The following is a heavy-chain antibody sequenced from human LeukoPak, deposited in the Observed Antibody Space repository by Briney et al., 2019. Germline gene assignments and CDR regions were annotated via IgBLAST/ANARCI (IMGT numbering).Heavy chain of an antibody. CDR1: GGTFSSYA. V-gene: IGHV1-69*05. CDR3: ATHRSIVARSYWFDP. CDR2: IIPIFGTA. D-gene: IGHD2-21*01. J-gene: IGHJ5*02. Sequence: SVKVSCKASGGTFSSYAISWVRQAPGQGLEWMGGIIPIFGTANYAQKFQGRVTITTDESTSTAYMELSSLRSEDTAVYYCATHRSIVARSYWFDPWGQGTLVTVSS.